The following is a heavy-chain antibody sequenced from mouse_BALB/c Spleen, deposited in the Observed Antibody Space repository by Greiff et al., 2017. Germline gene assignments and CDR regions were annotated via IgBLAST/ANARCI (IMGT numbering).Heavy chain of an antibody. J-gene: IGHJ1*01. V-gene: IGHV3-2*02. CDR2: ISYSGST. CDR1: GYSITSDYA. CDR3: ARGLRRDWYFDV. D-gene: IGHD2-4*01. Sequence: EVQLVESGPGLVKPSQSLSLTCTVTGYSITSDYAWNWIRQFPGNKLEWMGYISYSGSTSYNPSLKSRISITRDTSKNQFFLQLNSVTTEDTATYYCARGLRRDWYFDVWGAGTTVTVSS.